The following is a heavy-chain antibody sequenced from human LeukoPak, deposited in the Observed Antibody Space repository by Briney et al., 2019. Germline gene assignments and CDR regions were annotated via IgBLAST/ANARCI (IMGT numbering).Heavy chain of an antibody. Sequence: SETLSLTCTVFGDSISSSGYSWGWFRQPPGRGLEWVASIDDSGSTYSNPPLRSRVTISVDTAKSKVSLTLRSVSGSDTAVYYCARTYSYGFYYYYYMDVWGKGTTVTVSS. CDR1: GDSISSSGYS. J-gene: IGHJ6*03. V-gene: IGHV4-39*01. CDR3: ARTYSYGFYYYYYMDV. D-gene: IGHD5-18*01. CDR2: IDDSGST.